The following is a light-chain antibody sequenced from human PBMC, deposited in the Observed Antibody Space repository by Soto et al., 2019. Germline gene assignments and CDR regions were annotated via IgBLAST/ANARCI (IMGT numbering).Light chain of an antibody. CDR3: RSYTSSIGYV. J-gene: IGLJ1*01. CDR2: DVS. CDR1: SSDVGGYNY. V-gene: IGLV2-14*01. Sequence: QSALTQPASVSGSPGQSITISCTGTSSDVGGYNYVSWYQQHPGTAPKLMIYDVSNRPSGVSNRFSGSKSGNTASLTISGLQAEDEADYYCRSYTSSIGYVFGTGTKLTVL.